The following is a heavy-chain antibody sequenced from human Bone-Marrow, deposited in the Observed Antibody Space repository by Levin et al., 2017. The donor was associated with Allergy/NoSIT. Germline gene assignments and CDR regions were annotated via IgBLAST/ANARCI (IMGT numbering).Heavy chain of an antibody. Sequence: SGGSLRLSCAASGFTFSSYWMSWVRQAPGKGLEWVANIKQDGSEKYYVDSVKGRFTISRDNAKNSLYLQMNSLRAEDTAVYYCASAYYDSSGYYYVTVFGYWGQGTLVTVSS. V-gene: IGHV3-7*01. CDR3: ASAYYDSSGYYYVTVFGY. D-gene: IGHD3-22*01. CDR2: IKQDGSEK. CDR1: GFTFSSYW. J-gene: IGHJ4*02.